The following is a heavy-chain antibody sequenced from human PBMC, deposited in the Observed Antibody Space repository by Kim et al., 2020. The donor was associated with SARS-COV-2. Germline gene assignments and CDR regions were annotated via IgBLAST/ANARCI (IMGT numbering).Heavy chain of an antibody. Sequence: GGSLRLSCAASGFTFSSYWMSWVRQAPGKGLEWVANIKQDGSEKYYVDSVKGRFTISRDNAKNSLYLQMNSLRAEDTAVYYCARAGYCGGDCNDAFDIWGQGTMVTVSS. CDR2: IKQDGSEK. J-gene: IGHJ3*02. D-gene: IGHD2-21*01. CDR3: ARAGYCGGDCNDAFDI. CDR1: GFTFSSYW. V-gene: IGHV3-7*03.